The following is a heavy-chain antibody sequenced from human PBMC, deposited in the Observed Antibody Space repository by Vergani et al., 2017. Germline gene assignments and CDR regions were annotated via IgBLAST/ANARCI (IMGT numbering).Heavy chain of an antibody. CDR2: IYYSGST. J-gene: IGHJ4*02. V-gene: IGHV4-59*01. CDR1: GGSISSYY. CDR3: ARVGAARPFYFDY. Sequence: QVQLQESGPGLVQPSETLSLTCTVSGGSISSYYWSWIRQPPGKGLEWIGYIYYSGSTNYNPSLKSRVTISVDTSKNQFSLKLSSVTAADTAVYYFARVGAARPFYFDYWGQGTLVTVSS. D-gene: IGHD6-6*01.